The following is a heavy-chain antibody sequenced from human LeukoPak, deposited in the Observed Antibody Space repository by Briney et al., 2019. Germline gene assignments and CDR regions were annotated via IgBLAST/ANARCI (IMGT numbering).Heavy chain of an antibody. CDR2: IYSSGST. J-gene: IGHJ4*02. CDR3: AKILASGSGSY. V-gene: IGHV3-66*01. Sequence: GGSLRLSCAASGFTVSSNYMSWVRQAPGKGLEWVSVIYSSGSTYYADSVKGRFTISRDNSKNTLILQMDSLRADDTAIYYCAKILASGSGSYWGQGTLVLVSS. D-gene: IGHD3-10*01. CDR1: GFTVSSNY.